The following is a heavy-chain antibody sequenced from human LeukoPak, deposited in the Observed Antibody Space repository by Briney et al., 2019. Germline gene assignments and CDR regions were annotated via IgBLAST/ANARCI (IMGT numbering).Heavy chain of an antibody. D-gene: IGHD3-22*01. J-gene: IGHJ4*02. V-gene: IGHV1-18*01. CDR1: GYTFTSYG. Sequence: ASVKVSCKASGYTFTSYGISWVRQAPGQGLAGMGWISAYNGNTNSAQKLQGRVTTTTDTSTSTAYMELRSLRSDDTAVYYCARDHDYYDSSGYDYWGQGTLVTVSS. CDR2: ISAYNGNT. CDR3: ARDHDYYDSSGYDY.